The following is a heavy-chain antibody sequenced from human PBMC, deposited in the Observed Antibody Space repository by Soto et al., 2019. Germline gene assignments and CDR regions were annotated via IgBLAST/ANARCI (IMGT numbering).Heavy chain of an antibody. CDR2: IGPKNGDT. J-gene: IGHJ1*01. CDR1: GYTFTGHY. D-gene: IGHD1-26*01. Sequence: QVQLVQPGAEVKKSGASVKVSCKASGYTFTGHYIHWVRQAPGQGPEWMGEIGPKNGDTKYAQKFQGRVTMTRDTSITTVYMELSNLSPDDTAVYYCGRGRSGELVVFYWGQGTLVPVYS. V-gene: IGHV1-2*02. CDR3: GRGRSGELVVFY.